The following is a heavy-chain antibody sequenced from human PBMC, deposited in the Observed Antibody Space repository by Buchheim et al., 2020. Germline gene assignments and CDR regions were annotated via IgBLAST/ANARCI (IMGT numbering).Heavy chain of an antibody. CDR2: ISGSGGST. CDR3: AKGPEVKWLVIWGYYFDY. V-gene: IGHV3-23*01. D-gene: IGHD6-19*01. J-gene: IGHJ4*02. Sequence: EVQLLESGGGLVQPGGSLRLSCAASGFTFSSYAMSWVRQAPGKGLEWVSAISGSGGSTYYADSVKGRFTISRDNSKNTLYLRMNSLRAEDTAVYYCAKGPEVKWLVIWGYYFDYWGQGTL. CDR1: GFTFSSYA.